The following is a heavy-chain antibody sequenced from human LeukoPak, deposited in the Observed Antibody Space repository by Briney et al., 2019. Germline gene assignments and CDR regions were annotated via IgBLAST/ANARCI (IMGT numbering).Heavy chain of an antibody. V-gene: IGHV1-69*13. CDR3: ATDASGGYYYYMDV. J-gene: IGHJ6*03. CDR2: IIPIFGTA. D-gene: IGHD3-16*01. CDR1: GGTFSSYA. Sequence: SVKVSCKASGGTFSSYAISWVRQAPGQGLEWMGGIIPIFGTANYAQKFQVRVTITADESTSTAYMELSSLRSEDTAVYYCATDASGGYYYYMDVWGKGTTVTVSS.